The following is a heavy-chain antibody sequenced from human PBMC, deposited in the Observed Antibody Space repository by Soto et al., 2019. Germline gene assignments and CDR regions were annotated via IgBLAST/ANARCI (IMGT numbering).Heavy chain of an antibody. V-gene: IGHV4-39*02. Sequence: PSETLSLTCTISGGSISSSSYYWGWIRQPPGKGLEWIGSIYYSGSTYYNPSLKSRVTISVDTSKNQFSLKLSSVTAADTAVYYCAREWQLVPFHNWFDPWGQGTPVTVSS. CDR1: GGSISSSSYY. CDR2: IYYSGST. CDR3: AREWQLVPFHNWFDP. D-gene: IGHD6-13*01. J-gene: IGHJ5*02.